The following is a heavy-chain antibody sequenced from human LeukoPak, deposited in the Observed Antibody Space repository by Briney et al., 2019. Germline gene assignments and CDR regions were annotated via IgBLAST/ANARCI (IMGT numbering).Heavy chain of an antibody. CDR1: GLTFSSYS. D-gene: IGHD3-10*01. J-gene: IGHJ4*02. CDR3: ASDSRRSGSRSDY. V-gene: IGHV3-21*01. Sequence: GGALRLSCAASGLTFSSYSMNWVRQAPGKGLEWVSSISSSSSYIYYADSVKGRFTISRDNAKNSLYLQMNSLRAEDTAVYYCASDSRRSGSRSDYWGQGTLVTVSS. CDR2: ISSSSSYI.